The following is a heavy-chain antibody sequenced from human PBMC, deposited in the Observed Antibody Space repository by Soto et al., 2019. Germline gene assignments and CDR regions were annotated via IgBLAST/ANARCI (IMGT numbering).Heavy chain of an antibody. D-gene: IGHD6-13*01. CDR2: IYWHDDK. V-gene: IGHV2-5*01. CDR3: AHRGGAAVGLYYFDY. Sequence: QITLKESGPTLVKPTQTLTLTCTFSGFSLSTTGVGVGWIRQPPGAALEWLALIYWHDDKRYSPSLESRLTITKDTSKNQVVLTMTNMDPVDTATYYCAHRGGAAVGLYYFDYWGQGTLVTVSS. CDR1: GFSLSTTGVG. J-gene: IGHJ4*02.